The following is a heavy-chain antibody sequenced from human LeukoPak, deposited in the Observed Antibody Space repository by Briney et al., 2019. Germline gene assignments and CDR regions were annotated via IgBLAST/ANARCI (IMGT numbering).Heavy chain of an antibody. Sequence: SETLSLTCTVSGGSISSYYWSWIRQPPGKGLEWIGYIYYSGSTNYNPSLKSRVTISVDTSKNQFSLKLSSVTAADTAVYYCASLRYGGYGMDVWGQGTTVTVSS. D-gene: IGHD4-23*01. V-gene: IGHV4-59*01. J-gene: IGHJ6*02. CDR3: ASLRYGGYGMDV. CDR1: GGSISSYY. CDR2: IYYSGST.